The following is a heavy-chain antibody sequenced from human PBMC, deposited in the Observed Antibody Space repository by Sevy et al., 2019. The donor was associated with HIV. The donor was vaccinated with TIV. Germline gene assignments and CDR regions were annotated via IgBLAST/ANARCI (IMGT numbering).Heavy chain of an antibody. CDR1: GGSISSSSYY. CDR3: ARPSPGYSSSYVTYYYGMDV. J-gene: IGHJ6*02. Sequence: SETLSLTCTVSGGSISSSSYYWGWIRQPPGKGLEWIGSIYYSGSTYYNPSLKSRVTISVDTSKNQFSLKLSSVTAADTAVYYCARPSPGYSSSYVTYYYGMDVRGQGTTVTVSS. D-gene: IGHD6-6*01. V-gene: IGHV4-39*01. CDR2: IYYSGST.